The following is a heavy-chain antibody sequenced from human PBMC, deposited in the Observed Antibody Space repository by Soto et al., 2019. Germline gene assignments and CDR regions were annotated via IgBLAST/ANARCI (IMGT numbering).Heavy chain of an antibody. V-gene: IGHV1-69*13. CDR3: ASYDILTRGRSGAFDI. CDR2: IIPIFGTA. CDR1: GGTFSSYA. Sequence: GASVKVSCKASGGTFSSYAISWVRQAPGQGLEWMGGIIPIFGTANYAQKFQGRVTITADESTSTAYMELSSLRSEDTAVYYCASYDILTRGRSGAFDIWGQGTMVTVSS. J-gene: IGHJ3*02. D-gene: IGHD3-9*01.